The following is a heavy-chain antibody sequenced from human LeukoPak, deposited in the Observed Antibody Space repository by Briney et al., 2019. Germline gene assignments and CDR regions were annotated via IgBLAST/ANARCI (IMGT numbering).Heavy chain of an antibody. CDR3: AKGVPDNYYDSSGSYFDY. D-gene: IGHD3-22*01. J-gene: IGHJ4*02. Sequence: GGSLGLSCAASGFTFSSYAMSWVRQAPGKGLEWVSSISSGGGSTYYADSVKGRFTISRDNSKNTLYLQMNSLRAEDAAVYYCAKGVPDNYYDSSGSYFDYWGQGTLVTVSS. V-gene: IGHV3-23*01. CDR1: GFTFSSYA. CDR2: ISSGGGST.